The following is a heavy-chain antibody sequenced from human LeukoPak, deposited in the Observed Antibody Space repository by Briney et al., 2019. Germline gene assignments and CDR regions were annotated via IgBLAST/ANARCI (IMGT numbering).Heavy chain of an antibody. D-gene: IGHD6-13*01. J-gene: IGHJ4*02. CDR1: GFTFSSYS. Sequence: PGGSLRLSCAASGFTFSSYSMNWVRQAPGKGLEWVSSISSSSSYIYYADSVKGRFTISRDNAKNSLYLQMNSLRAGDTAVYYCARGATGYSSSWYYFDYWGQGTLVTVSS. CDR2: ISSSSSYI. CDR3: ARGATGYSSSWYYFDY. V-gene: IGHV3-21*01.